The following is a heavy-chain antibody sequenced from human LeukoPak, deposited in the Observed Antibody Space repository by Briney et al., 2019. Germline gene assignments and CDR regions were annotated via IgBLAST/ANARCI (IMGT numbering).Heavy chain of an antibody. Sequence: ASVKVSCKATGYTFTSYGISWVRQAPGQGLEWMGWISSNSDNTNYAQKLQGRVTMTTDTSTSTAYMELRSLRSDDTAVYYCARSDRGAPGSLDYWGQGTLVTVSS. V-gene: IGHV1-18*01. CDR3: ARSDRGAPGSLDY. CDR1: GYTFTSYG. D-gene: IGHD3-22*01. CDR2: ISSNSDNT. J-gene: IGHJ4*02.